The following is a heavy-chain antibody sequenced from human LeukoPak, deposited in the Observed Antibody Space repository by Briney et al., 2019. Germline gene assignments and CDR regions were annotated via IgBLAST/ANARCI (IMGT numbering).Heavy chain of an antibody. CDR2: INPNSGGT. CDR1: GYTFTGCY. V-gene: IGHV1-2*04. Sequence: ASVKVSCKASGYTFTGCYMHWVRQAPGQGLGWVGWINPNSGGTNYAQKFQGWVTMTRDTSISTAYMELSRLRSDDTAVYYCARDLKDGGLVVPAAPSHGMDVWGKGTTVTVSS. CDR3: ARDLKDGGLVVPAAPSHGMDV. D-gene: IGHD2-2*01. J-gene: IGHJ6*04.